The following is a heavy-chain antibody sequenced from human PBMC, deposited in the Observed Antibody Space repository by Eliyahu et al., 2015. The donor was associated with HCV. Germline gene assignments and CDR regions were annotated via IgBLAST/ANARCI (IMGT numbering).Heavy chain of an antibody. Sequence: EVQLVESGGGLVQPGGSLRLXCXASGXTFXXYRMNWVRQAPGRGLEWISYISSSSSTIKYAXSVKGRFTISRDTAKNSLYLHMNSLSAEDTAVYYCARGADDYVWGSYPPFAEYWGQGTLVTVSS. D-gene: IGHD3-16*02. V-gene: IGHV3-48*01. CDR1: GXTFXXYR. CDR2: ISSSSSTI. CDR3: ARGADDYVWGSYPPFAEY. J-gene: IGHJ4*02.